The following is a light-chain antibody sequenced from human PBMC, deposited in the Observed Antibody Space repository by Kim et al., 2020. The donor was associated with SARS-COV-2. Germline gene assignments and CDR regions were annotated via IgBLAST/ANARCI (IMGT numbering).Light chain of an antibody. CDR1: QSLVNRDGNTY. CDR2: QVA. Sequence: QPAYIACRSSQSLVNRDGNTYLNWLQQRPGQSPRRLIYQVAKRESGVPDRFSGSGSDTDFTLKISGVEAEDVGVYYCLQGTHWPKTFGQGTKLEI. V-gene: IGKV2-30*01. J-gene: IGKJ2*01. CDR3: LQGTHWPKT.